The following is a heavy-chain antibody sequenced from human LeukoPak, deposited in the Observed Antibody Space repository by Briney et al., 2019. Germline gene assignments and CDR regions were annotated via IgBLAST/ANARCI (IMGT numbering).Heavy chain of an antibody. Sequence: KASETLSLTCTVSGGSISSSNSYRGWIRQPPGKGLEWIGSLYYGGNSYYNPSLKSRVTISADTPKNQFSLRLTSVTAADMAVYYCVIMAGYWGQRVLVTVSS. CDR2: LYYGGNS. V-gene: IGHV4-39*01. D-gene: IGHD3-10*01. CDR3: VIMAGY. CDR1: GGSISSSNSY. J-gene: IGHJ4*02.